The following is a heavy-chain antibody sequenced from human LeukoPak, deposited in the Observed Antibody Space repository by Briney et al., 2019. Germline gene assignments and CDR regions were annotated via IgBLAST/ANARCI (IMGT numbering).Heavy chain of an antibody. D-gene: IGHD2-21*02. CDR2: INHSGST. Sequence: KPSETLSLTCAVYGGSFSGYYWSWIRQPPGKGLEWIGEINHSGSTNYNPSLKSRVTISVDTSKNQFSLKLSSVTAADTAVYYCARGFPCGGDCGVSGWFDPWGQGTLVTVSS. CDR3: ARGFPCGGDCGVSGWFDP. CDR1: GGSFSGYY. J-gene: IGHJ5*02. V-gene: IGHV4-34*01.